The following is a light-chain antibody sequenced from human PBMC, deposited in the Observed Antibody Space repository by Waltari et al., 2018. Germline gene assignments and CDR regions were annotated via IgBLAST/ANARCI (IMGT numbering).Light chain of an antibody. Sequence: EIVFTQSPGSLSLSPGERDTLSCGPSHTISGRWLTWYQQKPGQAPRLHIYGASSRATAIPDRLSGSGSGTDFTLTISRLEPEDFAVYYCQQYDGSSVTFGGGTKVEIK. CDR2: GAS. J-gene: IGKJ4*01. V-gene: IGKV3-20*01. CDR3: QQYDGSSVT. CDR1: HTISGRW.